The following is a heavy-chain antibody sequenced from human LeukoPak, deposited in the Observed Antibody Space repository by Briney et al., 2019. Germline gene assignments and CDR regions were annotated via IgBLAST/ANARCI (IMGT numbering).Heavy chain of an antibody. CDR3: ARSGSGSYGYYYYGMGV. J-gene: IGHJ6*02. CDR1: GGAISSYY. CDR2: IYYSGST. D-gene: IGHD3-10*01. V-gene: IGHV4-59*08. Sequence: SETLSLTCTVSGGAISSYYWSWIRQPPGKGLEWIGYIYYSGSTNYNPSLKSRVTISIDTSKNQFSLKLSSVTAADTAVYYCARSGSGSYGYYYYGMGVRGQGTTVTVSS.